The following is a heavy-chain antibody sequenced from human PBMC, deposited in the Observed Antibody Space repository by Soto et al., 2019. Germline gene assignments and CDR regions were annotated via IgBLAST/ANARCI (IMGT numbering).Heavy chain of an antibody. CDR3: ARARIAAAGTSTFDI. CDR2: ISSNGGST. CDR1: GLTFSSYA. D-gene: IGHD6-13*01. J-gene: IGHJ3*02. Sequence: GGDLRRSCAASGLTFSSYAMHWVRQAPGKGLEYVSAISSNGGSTYYANSVKGRFTISRDNSKNTLYLQMNSLRAEDTAVYYCARARIAAAGTSTFDIWGQGTMVTVSS. V-gene: IGHV3-64*01.